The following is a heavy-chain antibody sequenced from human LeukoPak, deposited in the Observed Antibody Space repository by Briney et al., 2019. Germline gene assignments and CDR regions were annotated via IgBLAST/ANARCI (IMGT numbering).Heavy chain of an antibody. J-gene: IGHJ5*02. D-gene: IGHD1-20*01. CDR2: ISAYNGNT. CDR1: GYTFTSYG. CDR3: ARDLYNWNPFDP. V-gene: IGHV1-18*01. Sequence: ASVKVSCKASGYTFTSYGISWVRQAPGQGLEWMGWISAYNGNTNYAQKLQGRVTMTTDTSTSTAYMGLRSLRSDDTAVYYCARDLYNWNPFDPWGQGTLVTVSS.